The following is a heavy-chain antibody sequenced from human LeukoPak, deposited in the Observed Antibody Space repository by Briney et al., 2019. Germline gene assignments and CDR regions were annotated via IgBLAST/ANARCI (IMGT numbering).Heavy chain of an antibody. CDR1: GYTFTGYY. CDR2: INPNSGGT. D-gene: IGHD3-3*01. V-gene: IGHV1-2*02. J-gene: IGHJ4*02. Sequence: ALVKVSCKASGYTFTGYYMHWVRQAPGQGLEWMGWINPNSGGTNYAQKFQGRVTMTRDTSISTAYMELSRLRSDDTAVYYCARGQAIFGVVIKLFDYWGQGTLVTVSS. CDR3: ARGQAIFGVVIKLFDY.